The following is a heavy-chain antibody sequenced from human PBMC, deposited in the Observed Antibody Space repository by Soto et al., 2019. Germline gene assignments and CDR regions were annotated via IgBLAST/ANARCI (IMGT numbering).Heavy chain of an antibody. CDR3: ARLRDIAAAGTWWFDP. D-gene: IGHD6-13*01. V-gene: IGHV1-18*01. J-gene: IGHJ5*02. Sequence: QVQLVQSGAEVKKPGASVKVSCKASGYTFTSYGISWVRQAPGQGLEWMGWISAYNGNTNYAQKLQGRVTMTTDTSKSTDYMELRSMRSDDTAGYYCARLRDIAAAGTWWFDPWGQGTLVTVSS. CDR1: GYTFTSYG. CDR2: ISAYNGNT.